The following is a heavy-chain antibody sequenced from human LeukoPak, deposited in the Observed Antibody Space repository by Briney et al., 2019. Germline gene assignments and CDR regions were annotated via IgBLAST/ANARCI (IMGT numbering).Heavy chain of an antibody. CDR1: GFTFSSYG. Sequence: PGGSLRLSCAASGFTFSSYGVHWVRQAPGKGLEWVAFIRYDGSNKYYADSVKGRFTISRDNSKNTLYLQMNSLRAEDTAVYYCAKDSPTDLGYCSSTSCYNGDAFDIWGQGTMVTVSS. J-gene: IGHJ3*02. CDR3: AKDSPTDLGYCSSTSCYNGDAFDI. D-gene: IGHD2-2*02. V-gene: IGHV3-30*02. CDR2: IRYDGSNK.